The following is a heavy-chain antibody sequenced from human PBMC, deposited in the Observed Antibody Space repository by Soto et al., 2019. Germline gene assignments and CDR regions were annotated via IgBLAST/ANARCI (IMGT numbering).Heavy chain of an antibody. CDR1: GGTVSSYA. CDR2: IIPTFGTA. J-gene: IGHJ3*02. D-gene: IGHD6-13*01. Sequence: GASVKVSCKASGGTVSSYAISWVRQAPGQGLEWMGGIIPTFGTANYAQKFQGRVTITADESTSTAYMELSSLRSEDTAVYYCAREGVISDDAFDIWAQGTMVTVSS. V-gene: IGHV1-69*13. CDR3: AREGVISDDAFDI.